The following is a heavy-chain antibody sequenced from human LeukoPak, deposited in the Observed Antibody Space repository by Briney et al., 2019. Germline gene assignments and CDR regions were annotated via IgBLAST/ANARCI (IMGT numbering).Heavy chain of an antibody. J-gene: IGHJ6*02. CDR3: TRQTYYYISGTYYSSLDV. Sequence: SQTLSLTCAISGDSVSSNAAAWNWVRQSPSRGLEWLGRTYYRSKWYNDYAISVTSRITIHPDTSRNQFSLQVNSVIPEDTAVYYCTRQTYYYISGTYYSSLDVWGQGTTVTVSS. CDR1: GDSVSSNAAA. V-gene: IGHV6-1*01. D-gene: IGHD3-10*01. CDR2: TYYRSKWYN.